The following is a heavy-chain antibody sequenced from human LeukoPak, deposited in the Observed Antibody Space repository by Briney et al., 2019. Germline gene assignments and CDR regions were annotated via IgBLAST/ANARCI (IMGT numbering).Heavy chain of an antibody. V-gene: IGHV4-34*01. Sequence: SETLSLTCAVYGGSFSGYYWSWIRQHPGKGLEWIGEINHSGSTNYNPSLKSRVTISVDTSKNQFSLKLSSVTAADTAVYYCARRGALNYDILTGTYNWFDPWGQGTLVTVSS. CDR1: GGSFSGYY. D-gene: IGHD3-9*01. J-gene: IGHJ5*02. CDR3: ARRGALNYDILTGTYNWFDP. CDR2: INHSGST.